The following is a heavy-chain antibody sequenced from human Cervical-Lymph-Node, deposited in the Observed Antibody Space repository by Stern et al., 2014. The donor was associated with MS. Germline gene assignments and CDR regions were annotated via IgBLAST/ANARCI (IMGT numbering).Heavy chain of an antibody. CDR3: ALAGIKLRNSLNY. J-gene: IGHJ4*02. D-gene: IGHD5-18*01. CDR1: GLTFGNYA. V-gene: IGHV3-23*04. CDR2: ITSGGGTT. Sequence: EDQLVESGGGLVQPGGSLRLSCEASGLTFGNYAMTWVRQAPGKGLEWVSSITSGGGTTDYADSVKGRFTISRDNSKSTLHLQMSSLRVEDTAVYYCALAGIKLRNSLNYWGQGTLVTVSS.